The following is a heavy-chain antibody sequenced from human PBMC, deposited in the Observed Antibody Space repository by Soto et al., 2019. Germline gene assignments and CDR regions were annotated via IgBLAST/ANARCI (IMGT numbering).Heavy chain of an antibody. CDR3: ARDGGGGTMIVVVISDDYGMDV. J-gene: IGHJ6*02. V-gene: IGHV3-33*01. CDR1: GFTFSSYG. D-gene: IGHD3-22*01. CDR2: IWYDGSNK. Sequence: GGSLRLSCAASGFTFSSYGMHWVRQAPGKGLEWVAVIWYDGSNKYYADSVKGRFTISRDNSKNTLYLQMNSLRAEDTAVYYCARDGGGGTMIVVVISDDYGMDVWGQGTTVTVSS.